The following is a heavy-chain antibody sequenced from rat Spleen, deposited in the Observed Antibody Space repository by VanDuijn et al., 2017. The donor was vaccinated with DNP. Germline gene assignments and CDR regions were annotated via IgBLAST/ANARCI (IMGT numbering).Heavy chain of an antibody. D-gene: IGHD1-11*01. Sequence: EVQVVESGGGLVQPGRSLKLSCAVSGFTLNDYYMAWVRQAPQKGLELVASIDYEGSGTFYGGSVKGQFTISRDNAKSTLYLQMYSLRSEDTATYYCARHGGYSSHHYYFDYWGQGVMVTVSS. CDR3: ARHGGYSSHHYYFDY. J-gene: IGHJ2*01. V-gene: IGHV5-22*01. CDR1: GFTLNDYY. CDR2: IDYEGSGT.